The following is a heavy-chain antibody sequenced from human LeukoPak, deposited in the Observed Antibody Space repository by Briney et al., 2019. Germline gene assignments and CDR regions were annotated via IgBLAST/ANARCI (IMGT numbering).Heavy chain of an antibody. D-gene: IGHD7-27*01. V-gene: IGHV1-69*04. Sequence: SVKVSCKASGGTLSSYAISWVRQAPGQGLEWMGRIIPILGIANYAQKFQGRVTITADKSTSTAYMELSRLRSDDTAVYYCARDGDAGAFDIWGQGTMVTVSS. J-gene: IGHJ3*02. CDR2: IIPILGIA. CDR1: GGTLSSYA. CDR3: ARDGDAGAFDI.